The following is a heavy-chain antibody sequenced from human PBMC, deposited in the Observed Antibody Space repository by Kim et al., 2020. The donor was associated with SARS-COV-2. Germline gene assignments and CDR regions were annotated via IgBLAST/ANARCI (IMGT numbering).Heavy chain of an antibody. Sequence: SETLSLTCTVSGGSISSSSYYWGWIRQPPGKGLEWIGSIYYSGSTYYNPSLKSRVTISVDTSKNQFSLKLSSVTAADTAVYYCARHVRRWIQLFPSYFDYWGQGTLVTVSS. CDR1: GGSISSSSYY. V-gene: IGHV4-39*01. D-gene: IGHD5-18*01. CDR3: ARHVRRWIQLFPSYFDY. CDR2: IYYSGST. J-gene: IGHJ4*02.